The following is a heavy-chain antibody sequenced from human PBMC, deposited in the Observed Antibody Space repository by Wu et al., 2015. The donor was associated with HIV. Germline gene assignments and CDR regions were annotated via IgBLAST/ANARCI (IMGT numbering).Heavy chain of an antibody. V-gene: IGHV1-24*01. CDR2: FDPEDGET. Sequence: QVQLVQSGAEVKKPGASVKVSCKVSGYTLTELSMHWVRQAPGKGLEWMGGFDPEDGETIYAQKFQGRVTMTEDTSTDTAYMELSSLRSEDTAVYYCATDTPRYGSSGWYADYWGQGTLVTVSS. J-gene: IGHJ4*02. CDR1: GYTLTELS. CDR3: ATDTPRYGSSGWYADY. D-gene: IGHD6-19*01.